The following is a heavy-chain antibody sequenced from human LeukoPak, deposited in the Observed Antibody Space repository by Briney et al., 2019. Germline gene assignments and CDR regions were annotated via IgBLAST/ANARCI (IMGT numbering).Heavy chain of an antibody. J-gene: IGHJ6*03. CDR2: IYYTGTT. D-gene: IGHD2-2*02. V-gene: IGHV4-31*02. CDR3: ARTSNIYGGFYMDV. CDR1: GGSISRGGYY. Sequence: PSETLSLTCTVSGGSISRGGYYWSWIRQHPGKGLEWIAYIYYTGTTNSIPSLRSRVMASADTSKNQFSLRLSSVTAADTAVYYCARTSNIYGGFYMDVWGKGTTVTVSS.